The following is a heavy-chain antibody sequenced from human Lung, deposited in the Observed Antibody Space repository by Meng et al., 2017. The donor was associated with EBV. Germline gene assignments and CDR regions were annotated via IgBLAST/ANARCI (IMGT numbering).Heavy chain of an antibody. D-gene: IGHD4-23*01. CDR1: GGSISGSSYS. Sequence: QVQLQESGPGLVKPSQTLSLTCAVSGGSISGSSYSWSWIRQPPGKGLEWIGYMSYSGSSHYNPSLKSRVTISLDTSKNQLSLNLTSVTAADTAMYFCARQTDFGGNSLAFDLWGQGTLVTVSS. CDR2: MSYSGSS. J-gene: IGHJ5*02. CDR3: ARQTDFGGNSLAFDL. V-gene: IGHV4-30-4*08.